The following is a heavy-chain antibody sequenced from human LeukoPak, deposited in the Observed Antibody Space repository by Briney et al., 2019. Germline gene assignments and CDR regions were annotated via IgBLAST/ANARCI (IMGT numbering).Heavy chain of an antibody. V-gene: IGHV3-7*01. CDR2: IKQDGSEK. J-gene: IGHJ4*02. Sequence: GGSLRLSCATSGFTFSNFWMSWVRQAPGKGLEWVANIKQDGSEKHYVDAVMGRFTISRDNAKNSLYLQMSSLRAEDTAVYYCATNPPIYDGDFDYWGQGTLVTVSS. D-gene: IGHD3-22*01. CDR3: ATNPPIYDGDFDY. CDR1: GFTFSNFW.